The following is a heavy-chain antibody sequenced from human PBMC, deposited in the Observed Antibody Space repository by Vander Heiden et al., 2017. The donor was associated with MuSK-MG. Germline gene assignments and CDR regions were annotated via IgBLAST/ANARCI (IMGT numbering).Heavy chain of an antibody. V-gene: IGHV3-23*01. CDR3: AKRIAYYVHV. CDR1: GFTFNNTD. J-gene: IGHJ6*03. CDR2: ISGSADIT. Sequence: EVQLLESGGGLVQPGGSLRLSCAASGFTFNNTDMSWVIKAPGKGLEWFSTISGSADITYYADSVKGRFTISRDNSKNTLFLQMNSLRAEDTAVYYCAKRIAYYVHVWGKGTTVTVSS.